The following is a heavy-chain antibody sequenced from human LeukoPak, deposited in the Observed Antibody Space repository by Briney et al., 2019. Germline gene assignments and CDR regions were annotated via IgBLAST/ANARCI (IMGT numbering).Heavy chain of an antibody. CDR1: GGSISSYY. J-gene: IGHJ4*02. D-gene: IGHD6-19*01. CDR2: VYYSGST. CDR3: ARDYSGWHYFDY. V-gene: IGHV4-59*01. Sequence: SETLSLTCTVSGGSISSYYWSWIRQPPGKGLEWIGYVYYSGSTKYNPSLKSRVTISVDTSKNQFSLNLSSVTAADTAVYYCARDYSGWHYFDYSDQGTQVTVYS.